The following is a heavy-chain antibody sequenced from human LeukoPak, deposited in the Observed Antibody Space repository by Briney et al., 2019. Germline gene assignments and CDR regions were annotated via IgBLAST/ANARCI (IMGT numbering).Heavy chain of an antibody. CDR3: ARVLVYYYGSGSYLFDY. CDR2: ISGSGDST. J-gene: IGHJ4*02. V-gene: IGHV3-23*01. CDR1: GFTFSSYA. Sequence: GGSLRLSCAASGFTFSSYAMSWVRQAPGKGLEWVSAISGSGDSTYYADSVKGRFTISRDNSKNMLYLQMNSLRAEDTAVYYCARVLVYYYGSGSYLFDYWGQGTLVTVSS. D-gene: IGHD3-10*01.